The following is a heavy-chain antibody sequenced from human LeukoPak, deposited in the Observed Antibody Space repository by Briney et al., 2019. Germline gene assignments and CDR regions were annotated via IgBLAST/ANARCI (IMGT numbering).Heavy chain of an antibody. CDR2: IIPIFCTA. Sequence: SVKVSCKASGGTFSSYALRWVRQAPGQGLECMGRIIPIFCTANYARKFQGRVTITTDESTSTAYMELSSLRSEDTAVYYCARDWPRVHYYDISGYSFYFDYWGQGTLVSVSS. J-gene: IGHJ4*02. D-gene: IGHD3-22*01. CDR1: GGTFSSYA. CDR3: ARDWPRVHYYDISGYSFYFDY. V-gene: IGHV1-69*05.